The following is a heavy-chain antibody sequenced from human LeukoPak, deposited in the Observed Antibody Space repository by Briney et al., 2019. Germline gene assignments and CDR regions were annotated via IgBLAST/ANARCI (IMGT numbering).Heavy chain of an antibody. CDR2: ISGSGGST. V-gene: IGHV3-23*01. CDR1: GFTFSSYA. CDR3: AKQGEYCSSTSCYYRTPELTP. Sequence: PGGSLRLSCAASGFTFSSYAMSWVRQAPGKGLEWVSAISGSGGSTYYADSVKGRFTISRDNSKNTLYLQMNSLRAEDTAVYYCAKQGEYCSSTSCYYRTPELTPWSQGTLVTVSS. J-gene: IGHJ5*02. D-gene: IGHD2-2*01.